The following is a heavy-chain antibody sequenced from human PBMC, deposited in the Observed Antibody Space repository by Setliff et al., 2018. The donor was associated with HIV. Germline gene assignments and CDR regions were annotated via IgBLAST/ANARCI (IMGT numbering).Heavy chain of an antibody. Sequence: SETLSLTCAVYGGSLSGYYWSWIRQPPGKGLEWIGEIHHSGSTNYNPFLKSRVTIFVDTSKNQLSLRVKSVTAADTAIYYCARICRNFWSGCVADSWGQGTLVTVSS. CDR3: ARICRNFWSGCVADS. CDR2: IHHSGST. V-gene: IGHV4-34*01. CDR1: GGSLSGYY. D-gene: IGHD3-3*01. J-gene: IGHJ4*02.